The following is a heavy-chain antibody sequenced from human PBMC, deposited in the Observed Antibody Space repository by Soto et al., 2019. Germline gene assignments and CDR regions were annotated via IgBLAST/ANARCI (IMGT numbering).Heavy chain of an antibody. J-gene: IGHJ4*02. D-gene: IGHD2-15*01. CDR3: VRVSGGPATFDY. V-gene: IGHV3-21*01. Sequence: VQLVESGGGLVKPGGPLRLSCAASGFTFSSYSMYWVRQAPGKGLEWVSSISHSSEYIYYADSVKGRFTISRDNPRNTVQLQMNSLRAGDTAVYFCVRVSGGPATFDYWGQGTLVTVSS. CDR2: ISHSSEYI. CDR1: GFTFSSYS.